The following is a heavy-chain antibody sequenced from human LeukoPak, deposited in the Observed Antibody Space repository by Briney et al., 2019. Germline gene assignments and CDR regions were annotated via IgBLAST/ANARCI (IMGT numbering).Heavy chain of an antibody. J-gene: IGHJ6*02. Sequence: ASVKVSCKASGYTFTGYYMHWVRQAPGQGREWRGWINPNSGGTNYAQKFQGRVTMTRDTSISTAYMELSRLRSDDTAVCYCARGGTWGDYYYGMDVWGQGTTVTVSS. CDR2: INPNSGGT. D-gene: IGHD3-16*01. V-gene: IGHV1-2*02. CDR1: GYTFTGYY. CDR3: ARGGTWGDYYYGMDV.